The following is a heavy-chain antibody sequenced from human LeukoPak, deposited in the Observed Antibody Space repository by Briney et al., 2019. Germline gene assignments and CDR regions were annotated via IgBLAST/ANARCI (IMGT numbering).Heavy chain of an antibody. Sequence: PGGSLRLSCAASGFTFSNYGLSWVRQAPGKGLEWVAFIRYDGSNKYYADSVKGRFTISRDNAKNSLYLQMNSLRAEDTAVYYCARDLTDWGQGTLVTVSS. J-gene: IGHJ4*02. CDR2: IRYDGSNK. CDR3: ARDLTD. V-gene: IGHV3-30*02. CDR1: GFTFSNYG.